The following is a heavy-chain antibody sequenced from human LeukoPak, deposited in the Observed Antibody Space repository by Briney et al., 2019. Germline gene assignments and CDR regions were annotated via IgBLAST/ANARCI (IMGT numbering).Heavy chain of an antibody. J-gene: IGHJ4*02. CDR1: GFTFSSYA. V-gene: IGHV3-23*01. D-gene: IGHD3-10*01. CDR2: ISGSGSST. CDR3: AKYYGSGSRYYFDY. Sequence: PGGSLRLSCAASGFTFSSYATSWVRQAPGKGLEWVSAISGSGSSTYYADSVKGRFTISRDNSKNTLYLQMNSLRAEDTAVYYCAKYYGSGSRYYFDYWGQGTLVTVSS.